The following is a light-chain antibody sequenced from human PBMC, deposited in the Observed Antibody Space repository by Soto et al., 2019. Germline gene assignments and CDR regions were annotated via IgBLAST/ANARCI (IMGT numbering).Light chain of an antibody. CDR2: WAS. CDR3: QQFYTTPLT. CDR1: QSVHYRSNNKNY. V-gene: IGKV4-1*01. J-gene: IGKJ4*01. Sequence: DIVMTQSPDSLAVSLGERATINCESSQSVHYRSNNKNYLAWYQQKPGQPPKLLISWASTREFGVPDRFSGSGSATDFTLTISGLQAEDVAVYYCQQFYTTPLTFGGGTKVEIK.